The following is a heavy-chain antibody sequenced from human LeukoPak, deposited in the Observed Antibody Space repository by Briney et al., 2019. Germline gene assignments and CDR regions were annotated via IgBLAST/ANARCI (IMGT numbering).Heavy chain of an antibody. Sequence: KASETLSLTCTVSGGSISGYYWSWIRQPPGKGLEWIGYIYTSGSTNYNPSLKSRVTISVDTSKNQFSLKLSSVTAADTAVYYCARERAESGYDADYYYGMDVWGQGTTVTVSS. D-gene: IGHD5-12*01. CDR1: GGSISGYY. J-gene: IGHJ6*02. CDR2: IYTSGST. CDR3: ARERAESGYDADYYYGMDV. V-gene: IGHV4-59*01.